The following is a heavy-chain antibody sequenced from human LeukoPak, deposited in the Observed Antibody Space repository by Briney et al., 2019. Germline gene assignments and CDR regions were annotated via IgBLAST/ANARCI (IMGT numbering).Heavy chain of an antibody. Sequence: PGGSLRLSCAASGFTFSSYWMSWVRQAPGKGLEWVANIKQDGSEKYYVDSVKGRFTISRDNAKNTLYLQMNSLRAEDTAVYYCAKATPDTIFGVVIRPHLDYWGQGTLVTVSS. CDR2: IKQDGSEK. D-gene: IGHD3-3*01. V-gene: IGHV3-7*01. CDR3: AKATPDTIFGVVIRPHLDY. CDR1: GFTFSSYW. J-gene: IGHJ4*02.